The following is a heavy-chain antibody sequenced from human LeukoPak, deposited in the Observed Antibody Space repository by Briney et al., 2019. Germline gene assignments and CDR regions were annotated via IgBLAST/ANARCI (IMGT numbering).Heavy chain of an antibody. V-gene: IGHV1-69*06. CDR1: GATFTSYA. CDR2: VIPIFGTA. Sequence: SVKLSCKASGATFTSYAISWVRQAPGQGLEWMGRVIPIFGTANYAQKFQGRVTITADKSTSTAYTEQSSLRSEDTAVYYCASWVYCGGECLDYWGQGTLVTVSS. J-gene: IGHJ4*02. CDR3: ASWVYCGGECLDY. D-gene: IGHD2-21*01.